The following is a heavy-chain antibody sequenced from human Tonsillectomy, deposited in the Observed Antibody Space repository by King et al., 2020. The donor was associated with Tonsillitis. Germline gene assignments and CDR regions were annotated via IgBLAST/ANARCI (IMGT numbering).Heavy chain of an antibody. J-gene: IGHJ4*02. CDR1: GFTLSRYS. CDR2: INDISSAI. D-gene: IGHD3-3*01. CDR3: GRDLPSGYSVDY. Sequence: VQLVESGGGLVQPGGSLRLSCAASGFTLSRYSMNWVRQAPGKGLEWGSYINDISSAIYYADSVKGRFTISRDNAKNSLHLQMNSLRVEDTAIYYCGRDLPSGYSVDYWGQGTLVTVSS. V-gene: IGHV3-48*01.